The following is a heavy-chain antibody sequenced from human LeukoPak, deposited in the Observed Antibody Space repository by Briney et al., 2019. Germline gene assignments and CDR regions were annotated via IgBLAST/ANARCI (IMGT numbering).Heavy chain of an antibody. Sequence: DPSETLSLTCTVSGDSISSYSWSWIRQPPGKGLEWIGYIYYSESTNYNPSLKSRVTISIDTSKNQFSLELRSVTAADTAVYFCARVAAGELFVDFWGQGTLVTVSS. D-gene: IGHD1-7*01. V-gene: IGHV4-59*01. J-gene: IGHJ4*02. CDR2: IYYSEST. CDR1: GDSISSYS. CDR3: ARVAAGELFVDF.